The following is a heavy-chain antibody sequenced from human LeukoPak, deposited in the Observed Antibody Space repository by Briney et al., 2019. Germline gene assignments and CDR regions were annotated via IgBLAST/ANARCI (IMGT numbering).Heavy chain of an antibody. J-gene: IGHJ5*02. Sequence: SETLSLTCTVSGGSISSGDYYWSWIRQPPGKGLEWIGYIYYSGSTYYNPSLKSRVTMSVDTSKNQFSLKLSSVTAADTAVYYCARGGEVELNWFDPWGQGTLVTVSS. V-gene: IGHV4-30-4*01. CDR1: GGSISSGDYY. CDR2: IYYSGST. D-gene: IGHD1-7*01. CDR3: ARGGEVELNWFDP.